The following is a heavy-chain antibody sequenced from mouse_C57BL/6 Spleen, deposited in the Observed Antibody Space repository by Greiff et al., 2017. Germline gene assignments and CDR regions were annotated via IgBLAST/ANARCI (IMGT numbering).Heavy chain of an antibody. CDR2: ILPGSGST. Sequence: QVQLQQSGAELMTPGASVTLSCKATGYTFTGYWIEWVKQRPGHGLEWIGEILPGSGSTNYNEQFKGKATFTADPSSKTAYMQLSSLTTEDAAIYYCARRTVVDYFDYWGQGTTLTVSS. J-gene: IGHJ2*01. CDR3: ARRTVVDYFDY. CDR1: GYTFTGYW. D-gene: IGHD1-1*01. V-gene: IGHV1-9*01.